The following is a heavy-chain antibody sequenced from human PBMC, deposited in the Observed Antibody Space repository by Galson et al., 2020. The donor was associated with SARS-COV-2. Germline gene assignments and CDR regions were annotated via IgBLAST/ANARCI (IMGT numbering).Heavy chain of an antibody. J-gene: IGHJ3*02. Sequence: GGSLRLSCAASGFTFSSYAMHWVRQAPGKGLEWVAVISYDGSNKYYADSVKGRFTISRDNSKNTLYLQMNSLRAEDTAVYYCASNKYYDILTGYSWWHAFDIWGQGTMVTVSS. CDR1: GFTFSSYA. V-gene: IGHV3-30-3*01. CDR3: ASNKYYDILTGYSWWHAFDI. CDR2: ISYDGSNK. D-gene: IGHD3-9*01.